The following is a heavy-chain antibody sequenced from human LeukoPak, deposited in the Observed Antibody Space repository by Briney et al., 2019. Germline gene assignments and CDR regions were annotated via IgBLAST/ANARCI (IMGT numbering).Heavy chain of an antibody. V-gene: IGHV3-33*01. CDR1: GFTFSHYG. CDR2: IWYDGSNE. Sequence: GGSLRLSCAASGFTFSHYGMHWVRQAPGKGLEWVAVIWYDGSNEYYTDSVKGRFTISRDNSKNTLYLQMNSLRAEDTAVYYCATPLRYCSSPSCPFGYWGKETLVTVP. CDR3: ATPLRYCSSPSCPFGY. D-gene: IGHD2-2*01. J-gene: IGHJ4*02.